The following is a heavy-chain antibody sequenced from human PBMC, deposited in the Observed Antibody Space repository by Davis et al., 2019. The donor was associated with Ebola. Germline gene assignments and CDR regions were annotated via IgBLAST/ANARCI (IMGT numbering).Heavy chain of an antibody. CDR3: ARDWADYGDYVGRGAFDI. J-gene: IGHJ3*02. D-gene: IGHD4-17*01. CDR1: GFTFSSYE. V-gene: IGHV3-48*03. CDR2: ISSSGSII. Sequence: GESLKISCAASGFTFSSYEMNWVRQAPGKGLEWVSYISSSGSIIYYADSVKGRFTISRDNAKNSLYLQMNSLRDEDTAVYYCARDWADYGDYVGRGAFDIWGQGTMVTVSS.